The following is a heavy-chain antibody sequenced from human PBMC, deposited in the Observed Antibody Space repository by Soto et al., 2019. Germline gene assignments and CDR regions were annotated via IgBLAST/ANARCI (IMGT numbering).Heavy chain of an antibody. CDR1: GFTFSSHW. CDR2: INSDGTSS. Sequence: GSLRLSCLASGFTFSSHWMHWVRHAPGKGLTWVSRINSDGTSSGYADSVRGRFTISRDNAKNTLFLQMNNLRAEDTAMYYCVRDTWVTRFDYWGQGTLVTVSS. D-gene: IGHD2-21*02. J-gene: IGHJ4*02. V-gene: IGHV3-74*01. CDR3: VRDTWVTRFDY.